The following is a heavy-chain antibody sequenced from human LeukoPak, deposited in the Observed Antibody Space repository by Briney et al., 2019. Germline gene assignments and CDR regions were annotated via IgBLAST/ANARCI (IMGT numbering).Heavy chain of an antibody. CDR3: ARDLFAVGDH. D-gene: IGHD1-26*01. Sequence: GGSLRLSCAAAGFTFSSYSMNWVRQAPGKGLEWVSSISSSVSYIYYADSVKGRFTISRDNAKNSLYLQMNSLRAEDTAVYYCARDLFAVGDHWGQGTLVPVSS. CDR1: GFTFSSYS. J-gene: IGHJ4*02. CDR2: ISSSVSYI. V-gene: IGHV3-21*01.